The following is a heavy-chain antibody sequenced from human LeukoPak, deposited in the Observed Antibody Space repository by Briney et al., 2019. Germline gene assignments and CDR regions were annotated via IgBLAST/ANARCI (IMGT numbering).Heavy chain of an antibody. CDR1: GFSFSSYN. Sequence: GGSLRLSCAASGFSFSSYNMNWVRQAPGKGLEWVSSISSSSSYIYYADSVKGRFTISRDNAKNSLYLQMNSLRAEDTAVYYCASGSNGDYAYWGQGTLVTVSS. CDR2: ISSSSSYI. CDR3: ASGSNGDYAY. J-gene: IGHJ4*02. V-gene: IGHV3-21*01. D-gene: IGHD4-17*01.